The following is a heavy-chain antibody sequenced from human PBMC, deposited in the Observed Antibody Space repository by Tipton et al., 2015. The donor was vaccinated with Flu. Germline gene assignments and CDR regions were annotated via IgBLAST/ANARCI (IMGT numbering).Heavy chain of an antibody. CDR1: GGSISGGGAY. CDR2: IYYSGST. V-gene: IGHV4-31*03. D-gene: IGHD4-23*01. J-gene: IGHJ6*02. CDR3: ARDQGFGGGLTDDYYVMDV. Sequence: TLSLTCTVSGGSISGGGAYWSWIRQRPGKGLEWIGCIYYSGSTYYNPPLESRVSISVETSKNQFSLKLNSVTAADTAVYYCARDQGFGGGLTDDYYVMDVWGQGTTVTVSS.